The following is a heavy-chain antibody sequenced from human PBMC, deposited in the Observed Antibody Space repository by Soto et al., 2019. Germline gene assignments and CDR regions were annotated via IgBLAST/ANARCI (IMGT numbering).Heavy chain of an antibody. CDR1: GFTFSSYS. CDR2: ISSSSSYI. D-gene: IGHD3-3*01. J-gene: IGHJ6*02. Sequence: AGVSLRLSCAASGFTFSSYSMNWVLQAPGKGLEWVASISSSSSYIYYADSVKGRFTISRDNAKNSLYLQMNSLRAGDTAVYYFARDLLRFLEWSTSNYDDYGMDVWGQGTTVTVSS. V-gene: IGHV3-21*01. CDR3: ARDLLRFLEWSTSNYDDYGMDV.